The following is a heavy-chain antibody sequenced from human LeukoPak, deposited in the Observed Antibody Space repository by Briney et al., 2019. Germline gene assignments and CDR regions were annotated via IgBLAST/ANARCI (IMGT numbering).Heavy chain of an antibody. CDR1: GFTLSDYY. CDR3: ARSSYGGPNYFDN. V-gene: IGHV3-11*04. D-gene: IGHD2-15*01. Sequence: GGSLRLSCAASGFTLSDYYMSWIRQAPGKGLEWVSYISSSGSTIYYADSVKGRFTISRDNAKNSLYLQMNSLRAEDTAVYYCARSSYGGPNYFDNWGQGNLVTVSS. CDR2: ISSSGSTI. J-gene: IGHJ4*02.